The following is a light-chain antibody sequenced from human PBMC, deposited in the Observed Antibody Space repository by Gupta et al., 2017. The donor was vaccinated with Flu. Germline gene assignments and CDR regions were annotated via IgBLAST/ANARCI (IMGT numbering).Light chain of an antibody. Sequence: GDKLGDKYTSWFQQKPVQSPVMVIYQDIKRPSGIPARFSGSNSGNTATLTISGTQALDEADYYCQAWDSSTASVVFGGGTKLTVL. CDR3: QAWDSSTASVV. CDR1: KLGDKY. V-gene: IGLV3-1*01. J-gene: IGLJ2*01. CDR2: QDI.